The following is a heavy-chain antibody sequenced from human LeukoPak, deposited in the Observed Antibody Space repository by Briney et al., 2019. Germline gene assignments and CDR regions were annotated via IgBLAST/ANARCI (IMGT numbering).Heavy chain of an antibody. V-gene: IGHV1-69*06. CDR2: IIPIFGTA. Sequence: GSSVKVSCKASGGTFSSYAISWVRQAPGQGLEWMGGIIPIFGTANYAQKFQGRVTITADKSTSTAYMELSSLRSEDTAVYYCAASGYDYDYYYYMDVWGKGTTVTISS. CDR3: AASGYDYDYYYYMDV. CDR1: GGTFSSYA. D-gene: IGHD5-12*01. J-gene: IGHJ6*03.